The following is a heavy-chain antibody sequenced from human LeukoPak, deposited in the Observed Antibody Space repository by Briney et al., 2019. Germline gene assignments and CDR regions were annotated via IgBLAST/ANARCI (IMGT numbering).Heavy chain of an antibody. CDR1: GDSISSSPYY. V-gene: IGHV4-39*07. CDR2: VFYSGTT. CDR3: ARGGYQQTSTFDF. D-gene: IGHD5-18*01. Sequence: PSETLSLTCAVSGDSISSSPYYWVWIRQLPGKGLEWIGGVFYSGTTYYNPSLKSRVTISVDTSKNQFSLQLRSVTAADTAVYYCARGGYQQTSTFDFWGQGTLVTVSS. J-gene: IGHJ4*02.